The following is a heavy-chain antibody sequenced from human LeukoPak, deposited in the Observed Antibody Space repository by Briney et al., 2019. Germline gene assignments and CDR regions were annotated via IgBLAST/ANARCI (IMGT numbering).Heavy chain of an antibody. D-gene: IGHD3-10*01. Sequence: VASVKVYCKTSGYTFINYGISWVRQAPGQGLEWMAWISAYTGHTRYAQKFKGRVTMTTDSATSTVYMDLRSLSSDDTAVYYCSRTTDASGSHYPLDYWGQGTLVTVSS. CDR2: ISAYTGHT. CDR3: SRTTDASGSHYPLDY. CDR1: GYTFINYG. J-gene: IGHJ4*02. V-gene: IGHV1-18*01.